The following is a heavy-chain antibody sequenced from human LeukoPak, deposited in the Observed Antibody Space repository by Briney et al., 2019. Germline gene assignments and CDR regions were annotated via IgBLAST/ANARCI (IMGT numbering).Heavy chain of an antibody. D-gene: IGHD5-12*01. Sequence: GGSLRLSCAASGFTFSSYGIHWVRQAPGKGLEWVAFIRYDGSNKYYADSVKGRFTIFRDNAKNSLYLQMNSLRAEDTAVYYCARGLEYFQHWGQGTLVTVSS. CDR2: IRYDGSNK. CDR3: ARGLEYFQH. J-gene: IGHJ1*01. V-gene: IGHV3-30*02. CDR1: GFTFSSYG.